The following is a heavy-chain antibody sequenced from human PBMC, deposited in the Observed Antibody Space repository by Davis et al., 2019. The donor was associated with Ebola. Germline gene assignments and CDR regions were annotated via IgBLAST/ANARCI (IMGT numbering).Heavy chain of an antibody. CDR2: INPSGGST. D-gene: IGHD2-2*02. J-gene: IGHJ4*02. Sequence: ASVKVSCKASGYTFTSYYMHWVRQAPGQGLEWMGIINPSGGSTSYAQKFQGRVTMTRDTSTSTVYMELSSLRSEDTAVYYCAQGCSSTSCYRYYFDYWGQGTLVTVSS. V-gene: IGHV1-46*01. CDR3: AQGCSSTSCYRYYFDY. CDR1: GYTFTSYY.